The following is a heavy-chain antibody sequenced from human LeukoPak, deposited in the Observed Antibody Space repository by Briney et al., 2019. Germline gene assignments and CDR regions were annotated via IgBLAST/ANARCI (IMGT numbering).Heavy chain of an antibody. V-gene: IGHV1-69*04. Sequence: ASVKVSCKASGGTFSTFAVNWVRQAPGQGLEWMGRIIPFTTITNYAQKFQGRVTITTDESTSTAYMELSSLRSEDTAVYYCARGPPGLQPQDYWGQGTLVTVSS. J-gene: IGHJ4*02. D-gene: IGHD3-9*01. CDR3: ARGPPGLQPQDY. CDR2: IIPFTTIT. CDR1: GGTFSTFA.